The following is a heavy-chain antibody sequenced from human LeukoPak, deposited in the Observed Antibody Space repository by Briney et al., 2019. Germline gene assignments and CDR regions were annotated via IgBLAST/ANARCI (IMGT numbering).Heavy chain of an antibody. Sequence: SETLSLTCTVSGGSISSYYWSWIRQPPGKGLEWIGYIYYSGSTNYNPSLKSRVTISVDTSKNQFSLKLSSVTAADTAVYYCASYYSGSYWAGYYFDYWGQGTLVTVSS. D-gene: IGHD1-26*01. CDR1: GGSISSYY. V-gene: IGHV4-59*01. CDR3: ASYYSGSYWAGYYFDY. J-gene: IGHJ4*02. CDR2: IYYSGST.